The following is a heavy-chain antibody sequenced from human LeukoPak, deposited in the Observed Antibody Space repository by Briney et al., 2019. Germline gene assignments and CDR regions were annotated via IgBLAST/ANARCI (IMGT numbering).Heavy chain of an antibody. CDR2: INHRGST. CDR1: GGSFSGYY. J-gene: IGHJ4*02. CDR3: ARRLLYFGDPDY. D-gene: IGHD3-10*01. V-gene: IGHV4-34*01. Sequence: SETLSLTCAVYGGSFSGYYWNWIRQPPGRGLEWIGEINHRGSTTYNPSLESRVTISVDTSKNQFPLRLSSVTAADTAVYYCARRLLYFGDPDYWGQGTLVTVSS.